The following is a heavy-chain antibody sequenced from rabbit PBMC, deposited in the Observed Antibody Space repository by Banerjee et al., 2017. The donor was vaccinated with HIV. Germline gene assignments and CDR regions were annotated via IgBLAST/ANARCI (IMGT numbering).Heavy chain of an antibody. J-gene: IGHJ4*01. CDR2: IYAGKGST. Sequence: QLKETGGGLVQPGGSLTLSCKASGFDFSSYYMSWVRQAPGKGLEWIGIIYAGKGSTDYASWVNGRFTISSDNAQNTVDLQMNTLTAADTATYFCARLWDLWGPGTLVTVS. CDR1: GFDFSSYY. D-gene: IGHD5-1*01. CDR3: ARLWDL. V-gene: IGHV1S7*01.